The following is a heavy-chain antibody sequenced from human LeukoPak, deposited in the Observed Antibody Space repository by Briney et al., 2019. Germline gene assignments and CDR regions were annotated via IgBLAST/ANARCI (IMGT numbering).Heavy chain of an antibody. V-gene: IGHV3-48*02. Sequence: PGGSLRLSCAASGFTFSFYSMNWVRQAPGKGLEWVSLISSSSSTIYYAASVKGRFTISRDNANNSLYLQMNSLRDEDTAVYYCARGQLPSPTLGIDAFDIWGQGATVIVSS. CDR1: GFTFSFYS. CDR2: ISSSSSTI. J-gene: IGHJ3*02. CDR3: ARGQLPSPTLGIDAFDI. D-gene: IGHD3-16*01.